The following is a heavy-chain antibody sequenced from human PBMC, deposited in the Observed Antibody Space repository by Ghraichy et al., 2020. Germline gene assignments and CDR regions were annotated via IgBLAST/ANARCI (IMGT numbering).Heavy chain of an antibody. Sequence: GGSLRLSCAASGFTLSAHYMDWVRQAPGKGLEWVGRTRNKANSYTTDYAASVKGRFTFSRDDSQNSLFLQMNTLKTEDMAVYYCARYGVGDPGKDDYWVQRTLVTVSS. V-gene: IGHV3-72*01. CDR2: TRNKANSYTT. CDR3: ARYGVGDPGKDDY. D-gene: IGHD3-3*01. CDR1: GFTLSAHY. J-gene: IGHJ4*02.